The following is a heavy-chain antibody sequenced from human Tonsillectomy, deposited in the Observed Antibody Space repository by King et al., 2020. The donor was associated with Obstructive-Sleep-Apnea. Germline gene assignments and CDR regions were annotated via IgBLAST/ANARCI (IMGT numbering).Heavy chain of an antibody. Sequence: VQLVESGGGLVQPGGSLRLSCAASGFIFSDHYMDWVRQAPGKGLEWVGRIRNKANSYTTEYAASVKGRFTISRDDSKNSLYLQMNSLKAEDTSVYYCARDGDTGSWFDPWGQGTLVTVSS. D-gene: IGHD1-26*01. V-gene: IGHV3-72*01. CDR2: IRNKANSYTT. CDR1: GFIFSDHY. J-gene: IGHJ5*02. CDR3: ARDGDTGSWFDP.